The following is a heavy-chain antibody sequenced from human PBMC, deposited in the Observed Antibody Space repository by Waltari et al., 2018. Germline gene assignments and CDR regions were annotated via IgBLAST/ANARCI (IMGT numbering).Heavy chain of an antibody. J-gene: IGHJ5*01. CDR2: SNTNTRNP. V-gene: IGHV7-4-1*02. CDR1: GYIFTAHG. Sequence: QVQLVQSGSELKNPGASVKISCRTSGYIFTAHGMHWVRQAPTQGLQWMGWSNTNTRNPTYAQDVTGRFVFSLDKSVDTAYLEISSLQSEDTAIYFCARDPKYCSGGTCKAWFDSWGQGTLVSVSS. D-gene: IGHD2-15*01. CDR3: ARDPKYCSGGTCKAWFDS.